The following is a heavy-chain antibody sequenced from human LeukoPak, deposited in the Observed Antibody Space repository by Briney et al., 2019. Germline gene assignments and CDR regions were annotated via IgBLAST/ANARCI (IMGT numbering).Heavy chain of an antibody. CDR2: IKQDGSEK. J-gene: IGHJ4*02. D-gene: IGHD3-22*01. CDR3: ASNHYYDSSGILDY. CDR1: GFTFSSYG. V-gene: IGHV3-7*01. Sequence: GRSLRLSCAASGFTFSSYGMHWVRQAPGKGLEWVANIKQDGSEKYYVDSVKGRFTISRDNAKNSLYLQMNSLRAEDTAVYYCASNHYYDSSGILDYWGQGTLVTVSS.